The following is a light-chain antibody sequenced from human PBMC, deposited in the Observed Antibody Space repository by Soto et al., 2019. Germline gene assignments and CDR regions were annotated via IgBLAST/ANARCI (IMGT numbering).Light chain of an antibody. V-gene: IGKV3-15*01. CDR2: GAS. Sequence: EIVMTQSPATLSVSPGERATLSCRTSHHVATNLAWYQQKPGQPPRLLIDGASTRATGVSARFSGSGSGTEFTLTISSLQSDDFAVYYCQQYTARPPWTFGQGTRV. CDR3: QQYTARPPWT. CDR1: HHVATN. J-gene: IGKJ1*01.